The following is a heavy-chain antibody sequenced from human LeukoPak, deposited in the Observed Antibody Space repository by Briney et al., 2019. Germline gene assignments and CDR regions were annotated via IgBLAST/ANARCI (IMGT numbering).Heavy chain of an antibody. CDR3: ARGEAARHFDY. CDR2: TYYRSKWYN. V-gene: IGHV6-1*01. Sequence: SQTLSLTCAISGDSVSSNSSWNWLRQSPSRGLEWLGRTYYRSKWYNDYAVFVESRITINPDTSKNQFSLQLNSVTPEDTAVYYCARGEAARHFDYWGQGTLVTVSS. CDR1: GDSVSSNSS. J-gene: IGHJ4*02. D-gene: IGHD6-6*01.